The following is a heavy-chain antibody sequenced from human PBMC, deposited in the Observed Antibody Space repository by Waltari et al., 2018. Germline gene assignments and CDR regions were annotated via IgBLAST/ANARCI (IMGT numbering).Heavy chain of an antibody. D-gene: IGHD2-2*01. V-gene: IGHV1-2*02. CDR2: LKPSSGDT. CDR3: ARQYCGTTNCYYFDY. CDR1: GYMFTGSY. J-gene: IGHJ4*02. Sequence: QVQLVQSGAEVKGPGASVKVSCKASGYMFTGSYIHWVRQAPGQGLDCMGLLKPSSGDTNYALKFQGRLTVTSDASISTAYMELSRLTSDDTAIYYCARQYCGTTNCYYFDYWGQGTQVTVSS.